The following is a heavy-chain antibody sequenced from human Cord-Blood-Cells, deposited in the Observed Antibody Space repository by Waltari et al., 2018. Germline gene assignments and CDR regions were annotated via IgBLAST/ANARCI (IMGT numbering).Heavy chain of an antibody. V-gene: IGHV4-39*01. CDR3: GSAAAFLIDY. CDR2: IYYSGST. J-gene: IGHJ4*02. Sequence: QLQLQESGPGLVKPSETLSLTCTVSGGSISSSSYYWGGIRQPPGKGLEWIGSIYYSGSTYYNPPLKSRVTISVDTAKNQFSRKLSAVTAADTAVYYCGSAAAFLIDYWGQGTLVTVSS. D-gene: IGHD2-2*01. CDR1: GGSISSSSYY.